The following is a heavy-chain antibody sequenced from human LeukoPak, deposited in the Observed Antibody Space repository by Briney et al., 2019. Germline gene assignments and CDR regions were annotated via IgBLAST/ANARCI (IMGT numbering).Heavy chain of an antibody. D-gene: IGHD1-7*01. CDR2: INPDGSTR. V-gene: IGHV3-7*01. CDR1: GFTLSSSW. CDR3: AKLLGTATRYDY. J-gene: IGHJ4*02. Sequence: GGSLRLSCVTSGFTLSSSWMSWVRQAPGKGLEWVASINPDGSTRHHVDSVKGRFTISRDNAKKSLFLQMGALRAEDTAVYFCAKLLGTATRYDYWGLGTLVIVSS.